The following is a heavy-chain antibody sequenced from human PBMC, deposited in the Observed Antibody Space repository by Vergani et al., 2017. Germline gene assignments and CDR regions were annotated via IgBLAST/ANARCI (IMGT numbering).Heavy chain of an antibody. CDR1: GFTSSYYG. CDR3: ATKSCGTPGCQIGYFSE. J-gene: IGHJ1*01. V-gene: IGHV3-30*03. CDR2: ISYDGTQK. Sequence: QVHLVESGGGVVQPGRSLRLSCVVSGFTSSYYGMHWVRQAPGKGLEWVAVISYDGTQKYYADSVKGRFTLSRDNSKSTLYLQMNSLRTEDTAVYYCATKSCGTPGCQIGYFSEWGQGTLVTVSS. D-gene: IGHD1-1*01.